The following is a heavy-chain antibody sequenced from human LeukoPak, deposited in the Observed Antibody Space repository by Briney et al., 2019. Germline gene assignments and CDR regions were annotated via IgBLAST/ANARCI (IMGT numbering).Heavy chain of an antibody. CDR1: GFTFSSYG. V-gene: IGHV3-30*18. D-gene: IGHD2-21*01. CDR3: AKDVVPKSRPHYYYYGMDV. CDR2: ISYDGSNK. J-gene: IGHJ6*04. Sequence: PGRSQRLSCAASGFTFSSYGMHWVRQAPGNWLEWVAVISYDGSNKYYADSMKGRFTISRDNSKNTLYLQMNSLRAEDTAVYYCAKDVVPKSRPHYYYYGMDVWGKGTTVTVSS.